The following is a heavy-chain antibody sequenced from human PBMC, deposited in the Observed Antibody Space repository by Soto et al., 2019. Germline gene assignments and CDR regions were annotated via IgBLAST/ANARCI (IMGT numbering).Heavy chain of an antibody. D-gene: IGHD3-9*01. V-gene: IGHV1-69*13. Sequence: GASVKVSCKASGGTFSSYAISWVRQAPGQGLEWMGGIIPIFGTANYAQKFQGRVTITADESTSTAYMELSSLRSEDTAVYYCARSNNFLTGYYSRFDYWGQGTLVTV. CDR1: GGTFSSYA. J-gene: IGHJ4*02. CDR2: IIPIFGTA. CDR3: ARSNNFLTGYYSRFDY.